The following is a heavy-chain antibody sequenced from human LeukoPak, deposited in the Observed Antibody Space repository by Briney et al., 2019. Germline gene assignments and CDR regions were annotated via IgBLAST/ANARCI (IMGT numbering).Heavy chain of an antibody. CDR2: ISWNSVSI. CDR3: AKDKAGHDYYFDY. CDR1: GFTFDDYA. Sequence: GGSLRLSCATSGFTFDDYAMHWVRQAPGKGLEWVSGISWNSVSIGYTDSVKGRFTISRDNAKNSLYLQMSSLRPEDTALYYCAKDKAGHDYYFDYWGQGTLVTVSS. D-gene: IGHD6-13*01. J-gene: IGHJ4*02. V-gene: IGHV3-9*01.